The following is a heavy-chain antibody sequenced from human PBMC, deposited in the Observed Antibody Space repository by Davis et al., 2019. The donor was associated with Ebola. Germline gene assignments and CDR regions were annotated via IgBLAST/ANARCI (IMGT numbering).Heavy chain of an antibody. D-gene: IGHD1-26*01. CDR3: ARDNGSGSYFDY. Sequence: MPSETLSLTCAVYGGSFSGYYWSWIRQPPGKGLEWIGEINHSGSTYYNPSLKSRVTISVDTSKNQFSLKLSPVTAADTAVYYCARDNGSGSYFDYWGQGTLVTVSS. V-gene: IGHV4-34*01. CDR1: GGSFSGYY. CDR2: INHSGST. J-gene: IGHJ4*02.